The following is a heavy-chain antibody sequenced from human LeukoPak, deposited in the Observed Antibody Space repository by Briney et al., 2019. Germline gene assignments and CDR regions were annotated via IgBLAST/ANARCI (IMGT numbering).Heavy chain of an antibody. J-gene: IGHJ6*02. D-gene: IGHD3-16*02. CDR3: ARDQYRDLRGGYYYGMDV. Sequence: KASETLSLTCAVSGGSMSSYHWSWIRQPPGKGLEWLGYIYYSGSTNYNPSLKSRVTISVDTSKNRFSLKLSSVTAADTAVYYCARDQYRDLRGGYYYGMDVWGQGTTVTVSS. CDR1: GGSMSSYH. V-gene: IGHV4-59*01. CDR2: IYYSGST.